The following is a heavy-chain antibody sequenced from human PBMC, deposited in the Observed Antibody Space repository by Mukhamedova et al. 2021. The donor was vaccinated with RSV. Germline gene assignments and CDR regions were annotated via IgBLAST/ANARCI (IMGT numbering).Heavy chain of an antibody. D-gene: IGHD2-15*01. CDR3: ATGPLGYCATTTCHGYYYYMDV. V-gene: IGHV3-23*01. J-gene: IGHJ6*03. CDR2: VSESGGRT. Sequence: VSAVSESGGRTYYADAMRGRFTISRDNSKNTLSLHMSSLRAEDTARYFCATGPLGYCATTTCHGYYYYMDVWGKGTTVTVSS.